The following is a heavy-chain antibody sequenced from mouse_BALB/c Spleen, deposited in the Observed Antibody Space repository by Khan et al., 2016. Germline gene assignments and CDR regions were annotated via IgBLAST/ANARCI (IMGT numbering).Heavy chain of an antibody. CDR3: ARAHSGYDIDY. V-gene: IGHV5-6-3*01. D-gene: IGHD2-2*01. J-gene: IGHJ2*01. CDR1: GFTFSSYG. Sequence: EVELVESGGGLVQPGGSLKLSCAASGFTFSSYGMSWVRQTPDKRLELVATINSNGGSTYYSDSVKGRVTISRDNATNTLYLQMSSLKSEDTAMYYCARAHSGYDIDYWGQGTTLTVSS. CDR2: INSNGGST.